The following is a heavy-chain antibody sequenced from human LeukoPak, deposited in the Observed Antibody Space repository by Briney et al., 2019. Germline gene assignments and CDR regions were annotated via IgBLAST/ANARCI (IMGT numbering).Heavy chain of an antibody. CDR3: ARGGAYYDFWSGYSHPPQESWFDP. J-gene: IGHJ5*02. Sequence: SEALSLTCAVYGGSFSGYYWSWIRQPPGKGLEWIGEINHSGSTNYNPPLKSRVTISVDTSKNQFSLKLSSVTAADTAVYYCARGGAYYDFWSGYSHPPQESWFDPWGQGTLVTVSS. CDR1: GGSFSGYY. CDR2: INHSGST. V-gene: IGHV4-34*01. D-gene: IGHD3-3*01.